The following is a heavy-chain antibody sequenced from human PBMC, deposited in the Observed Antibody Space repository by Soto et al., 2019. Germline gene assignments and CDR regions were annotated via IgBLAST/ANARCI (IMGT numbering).Heavy chain of an antibody. CDR2: INHSGST. D-gene: IGHD6-6*01. Sequence: SETLSLTCAVYGGSFSGYYWSWIRQPPGKGLEWIGEINHSGSTNYNPSLKSRVTISVDTSKNQFSLKLSSVTAADTAVYYCARGTARRGDYYYYYMDVWGKGTTVTVSS. V-gene: IGHV4-34*01. CDR3: ARGTARRGDYYYYYMDV. J-gene: IGHJ6*03. CDR1: GGSFSGYY.